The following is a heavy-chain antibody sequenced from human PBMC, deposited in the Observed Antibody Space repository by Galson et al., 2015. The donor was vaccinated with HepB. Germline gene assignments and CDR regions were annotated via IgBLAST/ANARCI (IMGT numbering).Heavy chain of an antibody. Sequence: SLRLSCAASGFTFSSYSMNWVRQAPGKGLEWASSISSSSSYIYYADSVKGRFTISRDNAKNSLYLQMNSLRAEDTAVYYCARDVREMADLLAAPGWGQGTLVTVSS. J-gene: IGHJ4*02. V-gene: IGHV3-21*01. D-gene: IGHD5-24*01. CDR3: ARDVREMADLLAAPG. CDR1: GFTFSSYS. CDR2: ISSSSSYI.